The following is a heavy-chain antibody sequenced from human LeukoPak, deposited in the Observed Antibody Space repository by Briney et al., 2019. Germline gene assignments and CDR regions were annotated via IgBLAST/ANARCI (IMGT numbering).Heavy chain of an antibody. J-gene: IGHJ6*03. V-gene: IGHV3-23*01. CDR3: ARIKLDLPYYYYYMDV. D-gene: IGHD1-7*01. CDR1: AFTFSSYA. Sequence: PGGSLRLSCAASAFTFSSYAMSWVRQAPGKGLEWVSAISGSGGNTYYADSVKGRFTIARDNAKNSLFLQINSLRAEDTAVYYCARIKLDLPYYYYYMDVWGKGTTVTVS. CDR2: ISGSGGNT.